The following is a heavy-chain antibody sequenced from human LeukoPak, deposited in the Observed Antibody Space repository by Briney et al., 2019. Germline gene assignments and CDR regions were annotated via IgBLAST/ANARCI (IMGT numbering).Heavy chain of an antibody. CDR1: GFSLSTSGLG. V-gene: IGHV2-5*02. D-gene: IGHD3-3*01. J-gene: IGHJ3*02. CDR2: IYWADDK. Sequence: GPTLVTPTPPLTLTCTFSGFSLSTSGLGVGWIRQPPAKALEWLALIYWADDKRYSPSLRSRLTITKDTSKNPVVLTVTNMDPGHTTTYLWVRRQLFAPPGTLGMWGQGRMLTVS. CDR3: VRRQLFAPPGTLGM.